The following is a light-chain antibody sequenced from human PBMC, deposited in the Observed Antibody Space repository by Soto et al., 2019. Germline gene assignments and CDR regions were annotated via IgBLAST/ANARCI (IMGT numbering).Light chain of an antibody. CDR3: QQYDFVPFT. V-gene: IGKV1-33*01. J-gene: IGKJ2*01. CDR1: QDINNY. CDR2: DAS. Sequence: DIQLTQSPASLSASVGDRVTITCQASQDINNYLIWYQQKPGKAPNLLIYDASTLGTGVSSRFSGNGSGTDFSVTINNLQPQDTATYYCQQYDFVPFTFVQGTKLEIK.